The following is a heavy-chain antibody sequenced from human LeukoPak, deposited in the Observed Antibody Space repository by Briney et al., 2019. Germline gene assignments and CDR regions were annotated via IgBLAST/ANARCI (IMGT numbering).Heavy chain of an antibody. J-gene: IGHJ1*01. CDR3: ARDGYSSGWNLEYFQH. Sequence: SETLSLTCAVSGGSISSGGYSWSWIRQPPGKGLEWIGYIYYSGSTNYNPSLKSRVTISVDTSKNQFSLKLSSVTAADTAVYYCARDGYSSGWNLEYFQHWGQGTLVTVSS. CDR1: GGSISSGGYS. V-gene: IGHV4-61*08. D-gene: IGHD6-19*01. CDR2: IYYSGST.